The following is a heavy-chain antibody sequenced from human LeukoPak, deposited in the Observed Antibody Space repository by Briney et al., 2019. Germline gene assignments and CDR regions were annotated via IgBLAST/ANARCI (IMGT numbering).Heavy chain of an antibody. J-gene: IGHJ4*02. CDR3: ARDRQGYYFGY. Sequence: PSETLSLTCTVSGGSISSYYWSWIRQPPGKGLEWIGYIYYSGSTNYNPSLKSRVTISVDTSKNQFSLKLSSVTAADTAVYYCARDRQGYYFGYWGQGTLVTVSS. CDR2: IYYSGST. V-gene: IGHV4-59*01. CDR1: GGSISSYY.